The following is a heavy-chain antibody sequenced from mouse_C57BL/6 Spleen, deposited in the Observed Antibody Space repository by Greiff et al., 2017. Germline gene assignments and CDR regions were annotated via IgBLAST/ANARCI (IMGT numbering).Heavy chain of an antibody. J-gene: IGHJ4*01. CDR2: IYPGDGDT. D-gene: IGHD4-1*01. CDR1: GYAFSSYW. Sequence: QVQLQQSGAELVKPGASVKISCKASGYAFSSYWMNWVKQRPGKGLEWIGQIYPGDGDTNYNGKFKGKATLTADKSSSTAYMQLSSLTSEDSAVYFCARCLGGYYAMDYWGQGTSVTGSS. CDR3: ARCLGGYYAMDY. V-gene: IGHV1-80*01.